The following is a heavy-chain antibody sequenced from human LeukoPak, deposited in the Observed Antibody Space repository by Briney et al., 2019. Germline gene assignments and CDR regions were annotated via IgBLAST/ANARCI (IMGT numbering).Heavy chain of an antibody. CDR3: ARDQEGPGGWYY. D-gene: IGHD6-19*01. V-gene: IGHV3-48*03. CDR1: GFTFSSYE. J-gene: IGHJ4*02. Sequence: GGSLRLSCAASGFTFSSYEMNWVRQAPGKGLEWVSYISSSGSTIYYADSVKGRFTISRDNAKNSLDLQMNSLRAEDTAVYYCARDQEGPGGWYYWGQGTLVTVSS. CDR2: ISSSGSTI.